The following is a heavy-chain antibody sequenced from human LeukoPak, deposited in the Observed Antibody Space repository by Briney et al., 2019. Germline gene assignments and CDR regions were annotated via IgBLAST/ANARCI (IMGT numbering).Heavy chain of an antibody. Sequence: GGSLRLSCAASGFTFSSYWMHWVRQAPGKGLVWVSRINSDGSSTSYADSVKGRFTISRDNSKNTLYLQMNSLRAEDTAVYYCARDQTEWLEMGSFDYWGQGTLVTVSS. CDR3: ARDQTEWLEMGSFDY. J-gene: IGHJ4*02. V-gene: IGHV3-74*01. D-gene: IGHD6-19*01. CDR1: GFTFSSYW. CDR2: INSDGSST.